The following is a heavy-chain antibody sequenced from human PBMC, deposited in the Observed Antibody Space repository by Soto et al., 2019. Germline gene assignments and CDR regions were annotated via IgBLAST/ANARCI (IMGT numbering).Heavy chain of an antibody. Sequence: PGGSLRLSCAASGFTFDDYAMHWVRQAPGKGLEWVSGISWNSGSIGYADSVKGRFTISRDNAKNSLYLQMNSLRAEDTALYYCAKDSGDIANWFDPWGQGPLVTVSS. J-gene: IGHJ5*02. D-gene: IGHD2-21*01. CDR2: ISWNSGSI. CDR1: GFTFDDYA. CDR3: AKDSGDIANWFDP. V-gene: IGHV3-9*01.